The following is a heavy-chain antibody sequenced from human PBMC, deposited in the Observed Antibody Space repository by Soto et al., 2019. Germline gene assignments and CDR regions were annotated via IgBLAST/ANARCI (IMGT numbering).Heavy chain of an antibody. V-gene: IGHV4-31*03. CDR3: ARVSGRPAAINWFDP. CDR1: GGSISSGGYY. J-gene: IGHJ5*02. CDR2: IYYSGST. Sequence: TLSLTCTVSGGSISSGGYYWSWIRQHPGKGLEWIGYIYYSGSTYYSPSLKSRVTISVDTSKNQFSLKLSSVTAADTAVYYCARVSGRPAAINWFDPWGQGTLVTVSS. D-gene: IGHD2-2*01.